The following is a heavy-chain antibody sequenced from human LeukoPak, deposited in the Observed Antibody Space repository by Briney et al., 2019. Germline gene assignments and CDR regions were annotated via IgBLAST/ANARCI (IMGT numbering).Heavy chain of an antibody. J-gene: IGHJ3*02. V-gene: IGHV4-59*01. CDR3: ARDMTFPFGDAFDN. Sequence: PSETLSLTCTVSGGSISSYYWSWIRQPPGKGLEWIGYIYYSGSTNYNPSLKSRVTISVDTSKNQFSLKLSSVTAADTAVYYCARDMTFPFGDAFDNWGQGTMVTVSS. CDR1: GGSISSYY. D-gene: IGHD3-16*01. CDR2: IYYSGST.